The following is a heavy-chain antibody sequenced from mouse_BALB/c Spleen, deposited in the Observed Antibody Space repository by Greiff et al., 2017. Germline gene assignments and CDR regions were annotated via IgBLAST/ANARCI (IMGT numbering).Heavy chain of an antibody. Sequence: VQLQQSGPELVKPGASVKISCKASGYAFSSYWMNWVKQRPGQGLEWIGQIYPGDGDTNYNGKFKGKATLTADKSSSTAYMQLSSLTSEDSAVYFCARSYYYGSSYYFDYWGQGTTLTVSS. J-gene: IGHJ2*01. CDR3: ARSYYYGSSYYFDY. CDR1: GYAFSSYW. V-gene: IGHV1-80*01. CDR2: IYPGDGDT. D-gene: IGHD1-1*01.